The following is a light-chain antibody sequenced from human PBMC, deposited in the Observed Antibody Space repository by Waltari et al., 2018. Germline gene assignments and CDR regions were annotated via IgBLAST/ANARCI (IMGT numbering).Light chain of an antibody. CDR3: QSTDSSTTSVV. J-gene: IGLJ2*01. V-gene: IGLV3-25*03. CDR1: ALPKQF. Sequence: SYELTQPPSVSLSPGQTARITCSGGALPKQFAYWYQQKPGQAPVLGIYKDSERPSGIPARFSGSSSGTAVTLNISGVQAEDEADYDCQSTDSSTTSVVFGGGTKLTVL. CDR2: KDS.